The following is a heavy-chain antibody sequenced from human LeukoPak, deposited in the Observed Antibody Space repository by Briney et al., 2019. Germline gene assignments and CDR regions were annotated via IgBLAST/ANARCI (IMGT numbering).Heavy chain of an antibody. D-gene: IGHD6-19*01. V-gene: IGHV3-30*18. J-gene: IGHJ3*02. CDR3: AKGDSSGWSDAFDI. CDR1: AFTFSSYG. CDR2: RSYDGSNK. Sequence: PGGSLRLSCAASAFTFSSYGMHLVRQAPGKGLQWVAVRSYDGSNKYYADSVKGRFTISRDNSKNTLYLQMNSLRAEDTAVYYCAKGDSSGWSDAFDIWGQGTMVTVSS.